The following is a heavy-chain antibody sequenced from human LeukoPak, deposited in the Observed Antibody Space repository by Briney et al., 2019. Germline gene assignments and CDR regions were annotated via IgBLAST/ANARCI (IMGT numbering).Heavy chain of an antibody. J-gene: IGHJ4*02. Sequence: SETLSLTCTVSGGPISSGDYYWSWTRQPPGKGLEWIGYIYHSGSTYYNPSLKSRVTISVDRSKNQFSLKLSSVTAADTAVYYCAGITMVRGVITRDYWGQGTLVTVSS. D-gene: IGHD3-10*01. V-gene: IGHV4-30-2*01. CDR2: IYHSGST. CDR1: GGPISSGDYY. CDR3: AGITMVRGVITRDY.